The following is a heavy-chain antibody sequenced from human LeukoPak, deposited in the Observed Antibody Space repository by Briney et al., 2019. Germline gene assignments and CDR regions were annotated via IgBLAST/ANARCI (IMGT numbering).Heavy chain of an antibody. Sequence: ASLKVSCRASGYTFTNNFIHWLRQAPGQGLEWMGWINPNSGGTNYAQKFQGRVTMTRDTSISTAYMELSRLRSDDTAVYYCAATFYYDILTGYYRRVGLDFDYWGQGTLVTVSS. CDR3: AATFYYDILTGYYRRVGLDFDY. D-gene: IGHD3-9*01. CDR1: GYTFTNNF. J-gene: IGHJ4*02. V-gene: IGHV1-2*02. CDR2: INPNSGGT.